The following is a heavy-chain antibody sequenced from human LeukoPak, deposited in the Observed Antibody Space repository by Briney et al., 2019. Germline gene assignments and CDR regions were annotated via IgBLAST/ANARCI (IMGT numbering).Heavy chain of an antibody. J-gene: IGHJ4*02. CDR3: ARDIGGMTTEYYFDY. CDR2: IYYSGST. D-gene: IGHD4-11*01. CDR1: GGSISSNSYC. V-gene: IGHV4-39*07. Sequence: SDTLSLTCTVSGGSISSNSYCWGWIRQPPGKGLEWIGCIYYSGSTYYNPSLKSRVTMSADTSKNQLSLKLSSVTAADTAVYYCARDIGGMTTEYYFDYWGQGALVTVSS.